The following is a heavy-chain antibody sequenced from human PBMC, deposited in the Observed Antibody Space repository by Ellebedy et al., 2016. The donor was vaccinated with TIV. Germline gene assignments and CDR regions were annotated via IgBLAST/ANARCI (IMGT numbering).Heavy chain of an antibody. CDR2: ISYDGTYK. J-gene: IGHJ6*02. CDR1: GFTFRSYG. D-gene: IGHD3-22*01. V-gene: IGHV3-30-3*01. CDR3: ARDYYDSSGYPYYYYAMDV. Sequence: GGSLRLSXAASGFTFRSYGIHWVRQAPGKGLEWVAVISYDGTYKYNADSVKGRFTISRNNSKNTLYLQMNSLRAEDTAVYYCARDYYDSSGYPYYYYAMDVWGQGTTVTVSS.